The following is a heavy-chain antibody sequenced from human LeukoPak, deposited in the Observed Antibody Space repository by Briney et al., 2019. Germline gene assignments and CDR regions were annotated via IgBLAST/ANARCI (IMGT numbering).Heavy chain of an antibody. CDR1: GGSISSYY. Sequence: SETLSLTCTVSGGSISSYYWSWIRQPPGKGLEWIGYIYYSGSTNYNPSLKSRVTISVDASKNQFSLKLSSVTAADTAVYYCARVGAVAGIDYWGQGTLVTVSS. CDR3: ARVGAVAGIDY. D-gene: IGHD6-19*01. CDR2: IYYSGST. J-gene: IGHJ4*02. V-gene: IGHV4-59*01.